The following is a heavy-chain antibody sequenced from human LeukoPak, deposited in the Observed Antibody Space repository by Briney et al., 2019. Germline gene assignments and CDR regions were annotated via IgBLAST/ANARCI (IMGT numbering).Heavy chain of an antibody. CDR3: ARFGRASRWLQFGGYFQH. J-gene: IGHJ1*01. V-gene: IGHV3-33*01. D-gene: IGHD5-24*01. CDR1: GFTFNSYG. Sequence: GGSLRLSCAASGFTFNSYGMHWVRQAPGKGLEWVAVIWYDGSNTYYADSVKGRFTISRDDSKNTLYLQMNSLRAEDTAVYYCARFGRASRWLQFGGYFQHWGQGTLVTVSS. CDR2: IWYDGSNT.